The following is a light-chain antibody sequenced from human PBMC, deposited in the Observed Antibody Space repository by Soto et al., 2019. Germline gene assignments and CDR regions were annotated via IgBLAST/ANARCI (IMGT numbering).Light chain of an antibody. CDR1: SSNIGAGYD. V-gene: IGLV1-40*01. Sequence: QPVLTQPPSVSGAPGQRVTISCTGSSSNIGAGYDVHWYQLLPGTAPKLLIYGNSNRPSGVPDRSSGSKSGTSASLAITGLQAEDAADYYCQSYDSSLSGSVFGGGTKLTVL. CDR2: GNS. CDR3: QSYDSSLSGSV. J-gene: IGLJ3*02.